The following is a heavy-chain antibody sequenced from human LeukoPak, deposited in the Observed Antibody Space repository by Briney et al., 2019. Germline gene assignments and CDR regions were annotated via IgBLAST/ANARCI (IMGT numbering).Heavy chain of an antibody. CDR1: GGSISSYY. CDR3: ALFEVVVGSTQDF. CDR2: IYSSGST. V-gene: IGHV4-4*07. Sequence: PSETLSLTCTVSGGSISSYYWSWIRQPAGKGLEWIGRIYSSGSTNYNPSLKSRVTISVDRSKNQFSLKLSSVTAADTAVYYCALFEVVVGSTQDFWGQGTLVTVSS. D-gene: IGHD2-15*01. J-gene: IGHJ4*02.